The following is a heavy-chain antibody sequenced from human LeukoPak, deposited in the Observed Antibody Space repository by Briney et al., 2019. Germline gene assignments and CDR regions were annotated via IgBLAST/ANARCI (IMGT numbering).Heavy chain of an antibody. J-gene: IGHJ4*02. CDR1: GGTFSSYA. CDR2: IIPIFGTA. Sequence: ASVKVSCKASGGTFSSYAISWVRQAPGQGLEWMGRIIPIFGTANYAQKFQGRVTMTRDTSTSTVYMELSSLRSEDTAVYYCARDLIMITFGGGLDYWGQGTLVTVSS. CDR3: ARDLIMITFGGGLDY. D-gene: IGHD3-16*01. V-gene: IGHV1-69*05.